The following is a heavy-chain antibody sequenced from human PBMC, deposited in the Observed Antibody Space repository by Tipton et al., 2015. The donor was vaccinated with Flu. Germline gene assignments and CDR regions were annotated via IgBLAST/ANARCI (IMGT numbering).Heavy chain of an antibody. Sequence: TLSLTCAVYGGSFSGYYWSWIRQPSGKGLERIGEINHSGSTNYNPSLKSRVTISVDTTKNQFSLKLSSVTAADTAVYYCARSSSRLTNYYIDVWGKGTTVTVSS. CDR1: GGSFSGYY. D-gene: IGHD6-6*01. CDR3: ARSSSRLTNYYIDV. V-gene: IGHV4-34*01. CDR2: INHSGST. J-gene: IGHJ6*03.